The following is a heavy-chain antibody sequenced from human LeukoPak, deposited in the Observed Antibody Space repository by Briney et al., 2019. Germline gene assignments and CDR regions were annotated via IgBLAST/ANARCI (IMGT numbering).Heavy chain of an antibody. Sequence: PSETLSLTCTVSGGSISSGDYYWGWIRQPPGKGLEWIGYIYYSGSTYYNPSLKSRVSISVDTSKNQFSLKLSSVTAADTAVYYCARATAAGTDFDYWGQGTLVTVSS. J-gene: IGHJ4*02. CDR3: ARATAAGTDFDY. D-gene: IGHD6-13*01. V-gene: IGHV4-30-4*01. CDR2: IYYSGST. CDR1: GGSISSGDYY.